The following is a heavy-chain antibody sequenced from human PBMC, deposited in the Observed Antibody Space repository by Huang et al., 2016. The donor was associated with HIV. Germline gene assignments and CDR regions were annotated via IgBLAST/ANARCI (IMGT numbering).Heavy chain of an antibody. CDR2: ISNDGNNK. Sequence: QPQLVESGGGVVQPGRSLRLSCAASGFSFSTYAMPWVRPAPGKGLEWVAAISNDGNNKYWADSVKGRLTISRDDSKNTLYRQMGSLRAEDTAVYYCARGRNAGDYYDTSEFDYWGQGTLVTVSS. CDR3: ARGRNAGDYYDTSEFDY. CDR1: GFSFSTYA. J-gene: IGHJ4*02. V-gene: IGHV3-30-3*01. D-gene: IGHD3-22*01.